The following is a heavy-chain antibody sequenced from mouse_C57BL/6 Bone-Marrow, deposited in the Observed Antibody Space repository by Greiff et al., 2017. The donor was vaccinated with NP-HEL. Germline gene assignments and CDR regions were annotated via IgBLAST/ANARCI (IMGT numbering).Heavy chain of an antibody. CDR3: ARHDTTVVETWFAY. J-gene: IGHJ3*01. Sequence: EVKLVESGGGLVQPGGSLKLSCAASGFTFSDYYMYWVRQTPETRLEWVAYISTGGGSTYYPDTVQGRFTISRDNAKNTLYLQMSRLKSEDTAMYYCARHDTTVVETWFAYWGQGTLVTVSA. CDR2: ISTGGGST. V-gene: IGHV5-12*01. CDR1: GFTFSDYY. D-gene: IGHD1-1*01.